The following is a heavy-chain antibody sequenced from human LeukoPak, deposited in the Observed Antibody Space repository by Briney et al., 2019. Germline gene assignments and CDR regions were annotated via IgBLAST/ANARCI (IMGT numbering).Heavy chain of an antibody. D-gene: IGHD2-2*01. CDR2: ISAYNGNT. V-gene: IGHV1-18*01. CDR3: ARDIPSSTSNSYYYYGMDV. Sequence: ASVKVSCKASGYTFTSYGISWVRQAPGQGLEWMGWISAYNGNTNYAQKLQGGVTMTTDTSTSTAYMELRSLRSDDTAVYYCARDIPSSTSNSYYYYGMDVWGQGTTVTVSS. CDR1: GYTFTSYG. J-gene: IGHJ6*02.